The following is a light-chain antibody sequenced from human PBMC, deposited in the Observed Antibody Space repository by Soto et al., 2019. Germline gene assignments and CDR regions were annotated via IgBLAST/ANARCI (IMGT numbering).Light chain of an antibody. V-gene: IGLV1-36*01. J-gene: IGLJ3*02. CDR3: ATWDDSLNSWV. CDR1: NSNIRNNA. Sequence: QSVLTQPPSVSEAPRQRVTISCSGSNSNIRNNAVNWYQQLPGKAPTLLIYYDDLVPSGVSDRFSGSKSGTSASLAISGLQSEDEADYYCATWDDSLNSWVFGGGTKLTVL. CDR2: YDD.